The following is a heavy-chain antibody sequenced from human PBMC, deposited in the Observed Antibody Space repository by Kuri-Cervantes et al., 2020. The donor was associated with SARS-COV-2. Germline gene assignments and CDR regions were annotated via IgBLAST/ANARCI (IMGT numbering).Heavy chain of an antibody. Sequence: SVKVSCKASGCTFTNFALNWVRQAPGQGLEWMGGIIPILGIANYAQKFQGRVTITADKSTSTAYMELSSLGAEDTAVYYCAKEVGGSGWYTVDCWGQETLVTVSS. J-gene: IGHJ4*02. CDR1: GCTFTNFA. CDR3: AKEVGGSGWYTVDC. D-gene: IGHD6-19*01. V-gene: IGHV1-69*10. CDR2: IIPILGIA.